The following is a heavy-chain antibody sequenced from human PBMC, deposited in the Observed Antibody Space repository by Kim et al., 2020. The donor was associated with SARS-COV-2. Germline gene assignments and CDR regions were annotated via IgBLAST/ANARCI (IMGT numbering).Heavy chain of an antibody. Sequence: SETLSLTCAVYGGSFSGYYWSWIRQPPGKGLEWIGEINHSGSTNYNPSLKSRVTISVDTSKNQFSLKLSSVTAADTAVYYCARGDYYDSSGYYPFDYWG. CDR3: ARGDYYDSSGYYPFDY. CDR1: GGSFSGYY. V-gene: IGHV4-34*01. D-gene: IGHD3-22*01. J-gene: IGHJ4*01. CDR2: INHSGST.